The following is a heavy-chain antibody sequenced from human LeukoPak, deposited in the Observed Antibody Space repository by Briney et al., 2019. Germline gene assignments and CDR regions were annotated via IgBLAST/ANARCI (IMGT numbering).Heavy chain of an antibody. CDR3: ARSYKAAHYDILTGSPGWRNWFDP. CDR2: IHYSGST. Sequence: SETLSLTCTVSGGSISSSSYYWGWIRQPPGKGLEWIGYIHYSGSTNYNPSLKSRVTISVDTSKNQVSLKVNSVTAADTAVYYCARSYKAAHYDILTGSPGWRNWFDPWGQGTLVTVSS. V-gene: IGHV4-61*05. J-gene: IGHJ5*02. CDR1: GGSISSSSYY. D-gene: IGHD3-9*01.